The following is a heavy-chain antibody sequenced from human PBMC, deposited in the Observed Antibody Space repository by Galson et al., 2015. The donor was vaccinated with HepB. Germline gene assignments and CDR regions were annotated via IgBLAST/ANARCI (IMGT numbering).Heavy chain of an antibody. J-gene: IGHJ5*02. Sequence: ETLSLTCAVSGGSISSSNWWSWVRQPPGKGLEWIGEIYHSGSTNYNPSLKSRVTMSVDTSKNQFSLKLSSVTAADTAVYYCARGDDSSGFDPIGFDPWGQGTLVTVSS. CDR1: GGSISSSNW. CDR2: IYHSGST. V-gene: IGHV4-4*02. D-gene: IGHD3-22*01. CDR3: ARGDDSSGFDPIGFDP.